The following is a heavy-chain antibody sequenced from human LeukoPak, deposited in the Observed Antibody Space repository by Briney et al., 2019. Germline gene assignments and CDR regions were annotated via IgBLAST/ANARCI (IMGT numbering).Heavy chain of an antibody. CDR2: IYHSGST. D-gene: IGHD3-10*01. V-gene: IGHV4-38-2*02. CDR3: ARWFGELFVFDY. Sequence: SETLSLTCTVSGYSISSGYYWGWIRPPPGKGLEWIGSIYHSGSTYYNPSLKSRVTISVDTSKNQFSLKLSSVTAADTAVYYCARWFGELFVFDYWGQGTLVTVSS. CDR1: GYSISSGYY. J-gene: IGHJ4*02.